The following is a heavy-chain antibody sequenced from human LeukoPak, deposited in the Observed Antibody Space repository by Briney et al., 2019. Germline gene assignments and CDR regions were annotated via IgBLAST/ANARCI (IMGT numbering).Heavy chain of an antibody. CDR2: ISGYNGHT. CDR1: GYTFSDHG. CDR3: GRVLIPRNTYGYNDK. Sequence: ASVKVSCTASGYTFSDHGVNWVRQAPGQGLEWMGWISGYNGHTSYAQKFQGRVMVTTDRSTNTAYLELRSLRSDDTAVYYCGRVLIPRNTYGYNDKWGQGTLVTVSS. V-gene: IGHV1-18*04. D-gene: IGHD5-18*01. J-gene: IGHJ4*02.